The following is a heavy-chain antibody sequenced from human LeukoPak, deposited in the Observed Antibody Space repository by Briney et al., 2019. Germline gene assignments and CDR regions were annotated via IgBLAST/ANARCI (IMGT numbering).Heavy chain of an antibody. V-gene: IGHV5-51*01. D-gene: IGHD5-24*01. CDR1: GYSFNRYW. CDR2: IYPGDSDT. Sequence: NSGESLKISCKGSGYSFNRYWIGWVRQMPGKGLEWMGIIYPGDSDTRYSPSCQGQVSISVDKSISTAYLQWSSLKASDTAMYYCARLAGPVETSFDYWGQGTLVTVSS. J-gene: IGHJ4*02. CDR3: ARLAGPVETSFDY.